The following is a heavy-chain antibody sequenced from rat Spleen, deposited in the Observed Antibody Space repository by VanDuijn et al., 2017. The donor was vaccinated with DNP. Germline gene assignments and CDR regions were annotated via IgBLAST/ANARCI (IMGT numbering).Heavy chain of an antibody. V-gene: IGHV3-3*01. CDR2: INSAGSN. Sequence: VQLQESGPGLVEPSQSLSLTCSVTDYSITSCCRWTWLRKFPGHKLEWMGYINSAGSNEYNPSLKGRISITSDTSKNQFFLQVNSVTTDDTATYYCTRGDILRSFDYWGQGVMVTVSS. J-gene: IGHJ2*01. CDR3: TRGDILRSFDY. CDR1: DYSITSCCR. D-gene: IGHD1-6*01.